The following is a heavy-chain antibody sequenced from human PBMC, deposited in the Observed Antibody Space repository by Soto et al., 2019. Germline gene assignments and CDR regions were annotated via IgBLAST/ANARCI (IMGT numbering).Heavy chain of an antibody. CDR2: IKQDGSEK. CDR3: ARCSEPEPYYNYYDTAFGY. D-gene: IGHD3-22*01. CDR1: GFTFSSYW. J-gene: IGHJ4*02. Sequence: PGGSLRLSCAASGFTFSSYWMSWVRQAPGKGLEWVANIKQDGSEKYYVDSVKGRFTISRDNSKNTLYLQMNSLRAEDTAVYYCARCSEPEPYYNYYDTAFGYWGQGTLVTVSS. V-gene: IGHV3-7*01.